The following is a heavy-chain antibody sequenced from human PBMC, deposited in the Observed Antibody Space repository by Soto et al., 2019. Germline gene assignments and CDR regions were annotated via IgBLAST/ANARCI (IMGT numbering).Heavy chain of an antibody. Sequence: QVQLVESGGGVVQPGRSLRLSCAASGFTFSSYGMHWVRQAPGKGLEWVAVIWYDGSNKYYADSVKGRFTISRDNSKNTLYLQMNSLRAEDTSVYYCARETKRADYYDSSGNAFDIWGQGTMVTVSS. CDR2: IWYDGSNK. D-gene: IGHD3-22*01. CDR3: ARETKRADYYDSSGNAFDI. J-gene: IGHJ3*02. V-gene: IGHV3-33*01. CDR1: GFTFSSYG.